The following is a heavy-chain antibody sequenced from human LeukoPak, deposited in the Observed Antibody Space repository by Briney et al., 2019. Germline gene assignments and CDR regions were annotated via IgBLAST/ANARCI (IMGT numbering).Heavy chain of an antibody. CDR1: GYTFTGYY. D-gene: IGHD6-13*01. CDR2: INPSGGST. V-gene: IGHV1-46*01. Sequence: GASVKVSCKASGYTFTGYYMHWVRQAPGQGLEWMGIINPSGGSTSYAQKFRGRVTMTRDMSTSTVYMELSSLRSEDTAVYYCARDSEYSSSWTPGHWGQGTLVTVSS. CDR3: ARDSEYSSSWTPGH. J-gene: IGHJ4*02.